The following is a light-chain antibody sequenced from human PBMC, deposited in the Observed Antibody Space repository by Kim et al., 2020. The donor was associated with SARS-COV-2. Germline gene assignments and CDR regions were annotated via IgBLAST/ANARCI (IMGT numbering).Light chain of an antibody. CDR2: GAS. CDR3: QQYNNWPSYT. Sequence: EIVMTQSPATLSVSPGERATLSCRASQSVSSNLAWYQQKPGQAPRLLIYGASRRATGIPARLSGSGSGTDFTLTISSLESEDFAVYYCQQYNNWPSYTFGQGTKLEI. J-gene: IGKJ2*01. CDR1: QSVSSN. V-gene: IGKV3-15*01.